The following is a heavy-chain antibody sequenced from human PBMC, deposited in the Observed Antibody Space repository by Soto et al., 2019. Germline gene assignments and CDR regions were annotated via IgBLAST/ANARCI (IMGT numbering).Heavy chain of an antibody. J-gene: IGHJ6*02. Sequence: QVQLVQAGAEVKKPGASVKVSCKASGYTFTSYDINWVRQATGQGLEWMGGMNPNSGNTGYAQKFQGRVTMTRNTSISTAYMELSSLRSEDTAVYYCASAEQLVEEGTYYYYGMDVWGQGTTVTVSS. CDR1: GYTFTSYD. V-gene: IGHV1-8*01. CDR3: ASAEQLVEEGTYYYYGMDV. CDR2: MNPNSGNT. D-gene: IGHD6-6*01.